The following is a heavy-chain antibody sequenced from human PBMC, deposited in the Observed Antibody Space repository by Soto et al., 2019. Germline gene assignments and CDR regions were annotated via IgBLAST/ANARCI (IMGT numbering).Heavy chain of an antibody. CDR3: TNLIRGFSYSPY. D-gene: IGHD5-18*01. J-gene: IGHJ4*02. Sequence: EVRLEESGGGLVKPGGSLRLSCVASELTLTNAWMSWVRQAPGKGLEWVGRIKSKTEGGTPDYAAPVKGRFTLSRDDSKNTLNLQMNSLMTEDTAVYYCTNLIRGFSYSPYWCQGTLVTVSS. V-gene: IGHV3-15*01. CDR1: ELTLTNAW. CDR2: IKSKTEGGTP.